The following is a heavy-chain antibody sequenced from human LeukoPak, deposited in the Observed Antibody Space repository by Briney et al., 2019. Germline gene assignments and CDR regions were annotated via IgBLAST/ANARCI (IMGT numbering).Heavy chain of an antibody. Sequence: KASETLSLTCAVYGGSFSGYYWSWIRQPPGKGLEWIGEINHSGSTNYNPSLKSRVTISVDTSKNQFSLKLSSVTAADTAVYYCARGSGIAVAEICFDYWGQGTLVTVSS. D-gene: IGHD6-19*01. CDR2: INHSGST. CDR3: ARGSGIAVAEICFDY. V-gene: IGHV4-34*01. J-gene: IGHJ4*02. CDR1: GGSFSGYY.